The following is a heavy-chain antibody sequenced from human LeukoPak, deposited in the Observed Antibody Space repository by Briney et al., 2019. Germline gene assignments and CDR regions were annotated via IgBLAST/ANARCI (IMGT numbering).Heavy chain of an antibody. J-gene: IGHJ4*02. CDR2: INHSGST. CDR1: GGSFSNYY. CDR3: AGVDDY. Sequence: SETLSHTCAVYGGSFSNYYWNWIRQPPGKGLEWIGDINHSGSTNYNPSLKNRVTMSVDTPKNQFSLKLSSVTAGDTGVYYCAGVDDYWGQGTLVTVSS. V-gene: IGHV4-34*01.